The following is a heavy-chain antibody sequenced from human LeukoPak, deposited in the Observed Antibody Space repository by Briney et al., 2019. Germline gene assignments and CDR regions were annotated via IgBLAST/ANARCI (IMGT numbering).Heavy chain of an antibody. CDR2: ISYDGSNK. CDR1: GFTFSSYG. D-gene: IGHD3-10*01. V-gene: IGHV3-30*18. Sequence: GGSLRLSCAASGFTFSSYGMQWVRQAPGKGLEWVAVISYDGSNKYYADSVKGRSTISRDNSKNTLYLQMNSLRAEDTAVYYCAKSQQLAEEFSGFDYWGQGTLVTVSS. J-gene: IGHJ4*02. CDR3: AKSQQLAEEFSGFDY.